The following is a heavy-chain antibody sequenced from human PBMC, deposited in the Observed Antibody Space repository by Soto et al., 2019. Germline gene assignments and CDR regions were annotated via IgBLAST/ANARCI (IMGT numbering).Heavy chain of an antibody. CDR3: ARHAGGGRFYYGMDV. J-gene: IGHJ6*02. Sequence: SETLSLTCTVSDGSISSSKYFWGWFRQPPGKGLEWIANIYYSGTTFYNPSLKSRITISVDTSKNQFSLKLTSVTAADTAIYYCARHAGGGRFYYGMDVWGQGTTVTVSS. CDR2: IYYSGTT. CDR1: DGSISSSKYF. V-gene: IGHV4-39*01. D-gene: IGHD2-15*01.